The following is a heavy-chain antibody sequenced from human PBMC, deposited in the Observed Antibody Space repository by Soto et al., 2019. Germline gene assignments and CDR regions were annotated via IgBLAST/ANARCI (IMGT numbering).Heavy chain of an antibody. CDR1: GGTFSSYA. J-gene: IGHJ3*02. CDR2: IIPIFGTA. Sequence: SVKVSCKASGGTFSSYAISWVRQAPGQGLEWMGGIIPIFGTANYAQKFQGRVTITADESTSTAYMELSSLRSEDTAVYYCARRVISSGWKELDAFDIWGQGTMVTVSS. D-gene: IGHD6-19*01. CDR3: ARRVISSGWKELDAFDI. V-gene: IGHV1-69*13.